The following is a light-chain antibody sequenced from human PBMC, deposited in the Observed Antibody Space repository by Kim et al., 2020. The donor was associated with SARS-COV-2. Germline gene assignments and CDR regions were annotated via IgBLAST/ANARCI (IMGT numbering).Light chain of an antibody. V-gene: IGKV3-20*01. CDR3: QQYNTSPTWT. CDR2: GAS. J-gene: IGKJ1*01. Sequence: PGDRATLSCSASQTINNLYLAWYQQKPGQPPRLLIYGASSRATGIPDRFSGSGSGTDFTLTISRLDPEDFAVYYCQQYNTSPTWTFGRGTKVDIK. CDR1: QTINNLY.